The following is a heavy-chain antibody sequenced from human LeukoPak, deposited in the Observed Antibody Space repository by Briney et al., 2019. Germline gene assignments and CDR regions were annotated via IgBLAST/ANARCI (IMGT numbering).Heavy chain of an antibody. CDR3: ARDLGYCSGGSCYRRHNWLDP. D-gene: IGHD2-15*01. CDR1: GFTFRTYW. CDR2: IKPDESEK. J-gene: IGHJ5*02. V-gene: IGHV3-7*01. Sequence: GGSLRLSCAASGFTFRTYWMTWVRRAPGKGLEWVANIKPDESEKYYVDSVKGRFTISRDNAKNSLYLQMNSLRAEDTAVYYCARDLGYCSGGSCYRRHNWLDPWGQGTLVTVSS.